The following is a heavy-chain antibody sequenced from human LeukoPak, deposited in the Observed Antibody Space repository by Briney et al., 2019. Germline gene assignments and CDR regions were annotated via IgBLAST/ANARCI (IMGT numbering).Heavy chain of an antibody. Sequence: GGSLRLSCAASGFTFSSYGMHWVRQAPGKGLEWVAVIWYDGSNKYYADSVKGRFTISRDNSKNTLYLQMNSLRAEDTAVYYCARVGYHYDFWSGYLDTWGQGTLVTASS. CDR3: ARVGYHYDFWSGYLDT. CDR2: IWYDGSNK. V-gene: IGHV3-33*01. J-gene: IGHJ4*02. CDR1: GFTFSSYG. D-gene: IGHD3-3*01.